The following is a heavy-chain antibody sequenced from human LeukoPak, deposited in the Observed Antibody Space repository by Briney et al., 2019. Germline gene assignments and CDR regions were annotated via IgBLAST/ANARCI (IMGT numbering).Heavy chain of an antibody. V-gene: IGHV3-23*01. D-gene: IGHD2-15*01. J-gene: IGHJ5*02. CDR2: ISNSGGNT. CDR1: GFTFSDYA. Sequence: GGSLRLSCAASGFTFSDYAMNWVRQALGRGLEWVSTISNSGGNTYYADPVKGRFTISRDNSKNTLYLQMNSLRAEDTAIYYCAKARYCSGGSCPEWFDPWGQGTLVTVSS. CDR3: AKARYCSGGSCPEWFDP.